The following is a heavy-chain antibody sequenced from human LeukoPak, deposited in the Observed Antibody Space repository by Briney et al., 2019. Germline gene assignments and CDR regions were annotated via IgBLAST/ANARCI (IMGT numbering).Heavy chain of an antibody. CDR2: IYHSGST. D-gene: IGHD1-26*01. V-gene: IGHV4-4*02. Sequence: SETLSLTCAVSGGSISSSNWWSWVRQPPGKGLEWIGEIYHSGSTNYNPSLKSRVTISVDKSKNQFSLKLSSVTAADTAVYYCARGNSGSYYVAFDYWGQGTLVTVSS. CDR1: GGSISSSNW. CDR3: ARGNSGSYYVAFDY. J-gene: IGHJ4*02.